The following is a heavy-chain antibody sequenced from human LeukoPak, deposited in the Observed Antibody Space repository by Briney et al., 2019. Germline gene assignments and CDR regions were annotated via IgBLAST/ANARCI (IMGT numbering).Heavy chain of an antibody. CDR2: ISGSGGST. CDR3: AKDLGDSSGYDY. CDR1: GFTFSSYA. D-gene: IGHD3-22*01. Sequence: GGSLRLSCAASGFTFSSYAMSWVRQAPGKGLEWVSAISGSGGSTYYADSVKGRFTISGDNSKNTLYLQMNSLRAEDTAVYYCAKDLGDSSGYDYWGQGTLVTVSS. V-gene: IGHV3-23*01. J-gene: IGHJ4*02.